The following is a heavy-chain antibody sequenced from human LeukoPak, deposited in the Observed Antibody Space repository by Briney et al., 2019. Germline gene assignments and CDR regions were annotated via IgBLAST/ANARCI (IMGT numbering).Heavy chain of an antibody. V-gene: IGHV3-7*01. CDR1: GFTFSRYW. J-gene: IGHJ4*02. Sequence: PGGSLRLSCADSGFTFSRYWMSWVRQAPGKGLEWVANIEQDGSEKYYVDSVKGRFTISRDNAKSSLYLQMNSLRAEDTAVYYCARGNYYYGSGSYYISWGQGTLVTVSS. CDR2: IEQDGSEK. D-gene: IGHD3-10*01. CDR3: ARGNYYYGSGSYYIS.